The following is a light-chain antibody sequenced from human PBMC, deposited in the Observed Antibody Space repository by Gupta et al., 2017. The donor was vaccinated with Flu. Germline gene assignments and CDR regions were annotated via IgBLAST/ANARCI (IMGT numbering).Light chain of an antibody. Sequence: DIVMTQSPLSLPVTPGEPASISCRSSQSLLHSNGYNYLDWYLQKPGQSPQLLIYLGSNRASGVPDRFSGSGSGTDFTLKISRVEAEDVGVYYCMKALQTLLFGPGTKVDIK. J-gene: IGKJ3*01. CDR3: MKALQTLL. CDR1: QSLLHSNGYNY. CDR2: LGS. V-gene: IGKV2-28*01.